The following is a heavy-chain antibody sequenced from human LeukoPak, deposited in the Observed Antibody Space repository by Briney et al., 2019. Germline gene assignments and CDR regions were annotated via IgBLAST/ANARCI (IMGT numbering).Heavy chain of an antibody. D-gene: IGHD6-6*01. CDR3: ARNRVVAAPNFDY. CDR2: IYDSGNT. Sequence: SETLSLTCTVSGGSISSYYWTWIRQPPGKGLEWLGYIYDSGNTNYNPSLKSRVTISLDTPKNQFSLRLPSVTAADTAVYYCARNRVVAAPNFDYWGQGTLVTVSS. J-gene: IGHJ4*02. V-gene: IGHV4-59*01. CDR1: GGSISSYY.